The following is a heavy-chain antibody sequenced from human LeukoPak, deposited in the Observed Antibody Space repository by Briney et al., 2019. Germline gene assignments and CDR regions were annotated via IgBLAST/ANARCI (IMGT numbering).Heavy chain of an antibody. CDR1: GFTFSSYS. V-gene: IGHV3-21*01. CDR3: AREGPDIVVVPAAIRFPIDY. CDR2: ISSSSSYI. Sequence: GGSLRLSCAASGFTFSSYSMNWVRQAPGKGLEWVSSISSSSSYIYYADSVKGRFTISRDNAKNSLYLQMNSLRAEDTAVYYCAREGPDIVVVPAAIRFPIDYWGQGTLVTVSS. D-gene: IGHD2-2*01. J-gene: IGHJ4*02.